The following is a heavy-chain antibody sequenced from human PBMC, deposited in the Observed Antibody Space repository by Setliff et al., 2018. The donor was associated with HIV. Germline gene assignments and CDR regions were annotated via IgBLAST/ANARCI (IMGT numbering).Heavy chain of an antibody. V-gene: IGHV3-33*01. CDR1: GFTFNSYG. CDR2: MWFDGSDK. CDR3: ARDRGLGSSSPGRYYYVDV. J-gene: IGHJ6*03. D-gene: IGHD6-13*01. Sequence: SLRLSCAASGFTFNSYGMHWVRNAPGKGLEWVAGMWFDGSDKHYADSVKGRFTSSRDNFKNTLYLQVDSLTAEDTAVYYCARDRGLGSSSPGRYYYVDVWGKGTTVTVSS.